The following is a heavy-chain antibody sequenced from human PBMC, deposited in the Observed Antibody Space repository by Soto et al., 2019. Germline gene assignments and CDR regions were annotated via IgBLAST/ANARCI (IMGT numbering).Heavy chain of an antibody. D-gene: IGHD3-9*01. CDR1: ADTFTCYY. V-gene: IGHV1-18*04. Sequence: ASVKVCCKAPADTFTCYYIHWVRQAPGQGLEWMGWISAYNGNTNYAQKLQGRVTMTTDTSTSKAYMELRSLRSDDTAVYYCATWGRNYDILTGYYSFDYWGQGTLVTVSS. J-gene: IGHJ4*02. CDR2: ISAYNGNT. CDR3: ATWGRNYDILTGYYSFDY.